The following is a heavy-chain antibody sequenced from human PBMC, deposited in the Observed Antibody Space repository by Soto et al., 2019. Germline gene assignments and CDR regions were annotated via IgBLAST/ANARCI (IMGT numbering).Heavy chain of an antibody. CDR2: MNPNSGNT. CDR3: ARGGYSSSWPPYYYYYGMDV. D-gene: IGHD6-13*01. CDR1: GYTFTSYD. J-gene: IGHJ6*02. V-gene: IGHV1-8*01. Sequence: EASVKVSCKASGYTFTSYDINWVRQATGQGLEWMGWMNPNSGNTGYAQKFQGRVTMTRNTSISTAYMELSSLRSEDTAVYYCARGGYSSSWPPYYYYYGMDVWGQGTTVTVSS.